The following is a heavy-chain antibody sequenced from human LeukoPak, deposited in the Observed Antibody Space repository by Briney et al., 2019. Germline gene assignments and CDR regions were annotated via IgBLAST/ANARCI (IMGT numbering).Heavy chain of an antibody. CDR2: ISGSGGST. CDR3: AREFGHNRWYFDY. Sequence: QPGGSLRLSCAASGFTFSSYAMSWVRQAPGKGLEWVSAISGSGGSTYYADSVKGRFTISRDNSKNTLYLQMNSLKTEDTAVYYCAREFGHNRWYFDYWGQGALVTVSS. CDR1: GFTFSSYA. D-gene: IGHD5-24*01. V-gene: IGHV3-23*01. J-gene: IGHJ4*02.